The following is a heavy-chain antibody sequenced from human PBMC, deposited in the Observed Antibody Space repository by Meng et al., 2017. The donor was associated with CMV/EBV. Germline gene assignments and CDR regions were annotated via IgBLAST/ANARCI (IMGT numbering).Heavy chain of an antibody. Sequence: GESLKISCKGSGYIFTTYWIGWVRQMPGKGLEWMGIIYAGDSDTRYSPSFEGQVTISVDKSISTAYLQWSSLKASDTAMYYCAREEPRGRYFDYWGQGTLVTVSS. CDR1: GYIFTTYW. CDR2: IYAGDSDT. CDR3: AREEPRGRYFDY. D-gene: IGHD1-14*01. V-gene: IGHV5-51*01. J-gene: IGHJ4*02.